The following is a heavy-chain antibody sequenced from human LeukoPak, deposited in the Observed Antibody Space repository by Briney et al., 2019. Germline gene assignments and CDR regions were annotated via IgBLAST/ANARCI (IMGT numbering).Heavy chain of an antibody. CDR1: GFTVSSNY. J-gene: IGHJ4*02. V-gene: IGHV3-53*01. D-gene: IGHD2-21*02. CDR3: ARFSGGDRFDY. CDR2: IYSGGST. Sequence: PGGSLRLSCAPSGFTVSSNYMSWVRQAPGKGLEWVSVIYSGGSTYYADSVKGRFTISRDNSKNTLYLQMNSLRAEDTAVYYCARFSGGDRFDYWGQGTLVTVPS.